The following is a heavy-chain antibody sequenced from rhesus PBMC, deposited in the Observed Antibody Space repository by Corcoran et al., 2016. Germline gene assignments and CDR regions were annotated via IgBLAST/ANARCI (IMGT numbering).Heavy chain of an antibody. Sequence: EVKLVQSDAEVKRPGESRKSPCKISGYSFPSYWIRWVRQMPGKGLEWMGAIDPSDSDTRYSPSFQGQVTISADKSISTAYLQWSSLKASDTATYYCAKVPYGSGYYDWYFDLWGPGTPITISS. CDR2: IDPSDSDT. CDR3: AKVPYGSGYYDWYFDL. V-gene: IGHV5-20*02. D-gene: IGHD3-28*01. J-gene: IGHJ2*01. CDR1: GYSFPSYW.